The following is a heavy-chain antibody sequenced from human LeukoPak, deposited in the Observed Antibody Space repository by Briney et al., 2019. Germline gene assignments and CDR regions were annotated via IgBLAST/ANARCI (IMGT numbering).Heavy chain of an antibody. CDR2: ISYIGST. V-gene: IGHV4-59*11. J-gene: IGHJ3*02. D-gene: IGHD4-17*01. CDR1: DDSFSSHY. CDR3: ARDLATVTKGFDI. Sequence: SETLSLTCAVSDDSFSSHYWTWIRQPPGKGLEWIGYISYIGSTNYNPSLKSRVTISIDTSRNQFSLRLSSVTAADTAVYYCARDLATVTKGFDIWGQGTMVSVSS.